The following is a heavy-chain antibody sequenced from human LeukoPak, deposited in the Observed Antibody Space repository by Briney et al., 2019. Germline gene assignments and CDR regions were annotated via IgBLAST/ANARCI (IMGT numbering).Heavy chain of an antibody. D-gene: IGHD3-10*01. CDR3: TVVNYGSGSYPLGY. V-gene: IGHV3-15*01. Sequence: GGSLRLSCAASGFTFSHAWMSWVRQAPGKGLEGVGRIKSKTDGGTTDYAAPVKGRFTISRDDSKNTLFLQMNSLKAEDTGVYYCTVVNYGSGSYPLGYWGQGTLVTVSS. J-gene: IGHJ4*02. CDR1: GFTFSHAW. CDR2: IKSKTDGGTT.